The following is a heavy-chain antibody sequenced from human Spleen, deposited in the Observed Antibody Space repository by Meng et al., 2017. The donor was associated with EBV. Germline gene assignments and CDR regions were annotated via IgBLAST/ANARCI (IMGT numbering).Heavy chain of an antibody. J-gene: IGHJ4*02. CDR3: ARNVGGGSYYFY. CDR2: INTETGSP. V-gene: IGHV7-4-1*02. D-gene: IGHD1-26*01. CDR1: GYTFPSVG. Sequence: QVQLVQAGSELKEPGASVKVSCKASGYTFPSVGVNWVRQAPGQGLEWMGWINTETGSPMYAQDFTGRFVFSLDTSVNTAYLQINSLRAEDTAVYYCARNVGGGSYYFYWGQGTLVTVSS.